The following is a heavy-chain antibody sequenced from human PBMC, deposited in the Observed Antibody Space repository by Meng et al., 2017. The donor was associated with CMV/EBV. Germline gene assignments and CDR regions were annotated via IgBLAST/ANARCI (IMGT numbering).Heavy chain of an antibody. CDR1: RFSFDDYA. CDR3: AKDMGGGVVLYDDNSGFDAFDV. D-gene: IGHD5-12*01. J-gene: IGHJ3*01. CDR2: VSWNNDNK. V-gene: IGHV3-9*01. Sequence: SLKISCTASRFSFDDYAMHWVRQSPGKGLEWVSGVSWNNDNKAYADAGKVRVTISRDNAKSSLYLQMDSLRAADTALDYCAKDMGGGVVLYDDNSGFDAFDVWGQGTMVTVPS.